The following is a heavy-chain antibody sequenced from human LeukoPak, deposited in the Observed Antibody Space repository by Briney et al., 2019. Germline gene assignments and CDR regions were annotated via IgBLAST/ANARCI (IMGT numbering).Heavy chain of an antibody. CDR3: AREGYYDSSGYFDY. V-gene: IGHV1-18*01. CDR2: ISAYNGNT. D-gene: IGHD3-22*01. J-gene: IGHJ4*02. CDR1: GYTFTSYG. Sequence: ASVTVSCTASGYTFTSYGISWVRQAPGQGLEWMGWISAYNGNTNYAQKLQGRVTMTTDTSTSTAYMELRSLRSDDTAVYYCAREGYYDSSGYFDYWGQGTLVTVSS.